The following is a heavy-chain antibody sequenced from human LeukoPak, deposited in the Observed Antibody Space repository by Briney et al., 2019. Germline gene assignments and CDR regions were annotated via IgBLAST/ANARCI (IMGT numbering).Heavy chain of an antibody. D-gene: IGHD2-2*02. CDR3: ARVRRDIVVVPAAIPGREKIYYMDV. Sequence: ASVKLSCKASGYTFTGYYMHWVRRAPGQGLEWMGWINTNSGGTNYAKKFQGRVTMTRDTSISTAYMELSRLRSDDTAVYYCARVRRDIVVVPAAIPGREKIYYMDVWGKGTTVTVSS. J-gene: IGHJ6*03. CDR2: INTNSGGT. CDR1: GYTFTGYY. V-gene: IGHV1-2*02.